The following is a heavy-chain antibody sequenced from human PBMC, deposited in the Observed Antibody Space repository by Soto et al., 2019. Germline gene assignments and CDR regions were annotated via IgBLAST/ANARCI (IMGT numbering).Heavy chain of an antibody. Sequence: QITLKESGPTLVKPTQTLTLTCTFSGFSLRTTGVGVGWIRQPPGKALEWLALIYWDDAKQYNPSLQSRLTITKDTSQNQVVLTMTNMDPVDTASYYCSHRQGRAKMTAQIFWLDPWGQGTLVTVSS. V-gene: IGHV2-5*02. J-gene: IGHJ5*02. CDR1: GFSLRTTGVG. CDR2: IYWDDAK. D-gene: IGHD3-9*01. CDR3: SHRQGRAKMTAQIFWLDP.